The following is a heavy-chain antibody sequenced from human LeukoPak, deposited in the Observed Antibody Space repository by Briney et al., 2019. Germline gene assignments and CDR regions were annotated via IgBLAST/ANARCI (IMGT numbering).Heavy chain of an antibody. CDR1: GDSFNNYY. J-gene: IGHJ4*02. CDR3: ARSIVGYDWNFDQ. D-gene: IGHD1-26*01. Sequence: PSETLSLTCTVSGDSFNNYYWHWIRQPPGKSLDWIGYIYFTGSTNYNPSLESRVIMSVDTSKNQFSLYLSSVIAADTAIYYCARSIVGYDWNFDQWGQGILVTVSS. CDR2: IYFTGST. V-gene: IGHV4-4*08.